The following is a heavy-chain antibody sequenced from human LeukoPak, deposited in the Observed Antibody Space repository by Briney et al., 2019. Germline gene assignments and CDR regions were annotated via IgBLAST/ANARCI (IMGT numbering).Heavy chain of an antibody. D-gene: IGHD3-22*01. V-gene: IGHV3-23*01. CDR3: AKLGHTSGYYARHSDY. J-gene: IGHJ4*02. Sequence: GGSLRLSCAASGFTFNRFTMNWVRQAPGRGLEWVSAISRDGGDTFYADSVKGRFTISRDNSKNTVYLQMNSLRAEDTALYYCAKLGHTSGYYARHSDYWGQGTLVTVSS. CDR1: GFTFNRFT. CDR2: ISRDGGDT.